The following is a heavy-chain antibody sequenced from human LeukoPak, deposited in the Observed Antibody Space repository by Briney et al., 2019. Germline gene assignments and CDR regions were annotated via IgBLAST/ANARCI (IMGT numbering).Heavy chain of an antibody. CDR3: ARDWGGYGPTSHDY. V-gene: IGHV3-74*01. Sequence: GGSLRLSCAASGFTSRTYWMHWVRQVPGRGLVWVSRISSDGSDTIYADSVKGRFTISRDNAKNTLYLQMNSLGAEDTALYYCARDWGGYGPTSHDYWGQGTLVTVSS. J-gene: IGHJ4*02. CDR2: ISSDGSDT. CDR1: GFTSRTYW. D-gene: IGHD3-16*01.